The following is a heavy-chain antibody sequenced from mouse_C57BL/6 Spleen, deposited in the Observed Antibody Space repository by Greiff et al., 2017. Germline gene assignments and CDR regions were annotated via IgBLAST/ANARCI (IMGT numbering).Heavy chain of an antibody. CDR1: GFSLTSYA. CDR3: ARKSPQYYGSSFAY. J-gene: IGHJ3*01. Sequence: VMLVESGPGLVAPSQSLSITCTVSGFSLTSYAISWVRQPPGKGLEWLGVIWTGGGTNYNSALKSRLSISKDNSKSQVFLKMNSLQTDDTARYYCARKSPQYYGSSFAYWGQGTLVTVSA. CDR2: IWTGGGT. D-gene: IGHD1-1*01. V-gene: IGHV2-9-1*01.